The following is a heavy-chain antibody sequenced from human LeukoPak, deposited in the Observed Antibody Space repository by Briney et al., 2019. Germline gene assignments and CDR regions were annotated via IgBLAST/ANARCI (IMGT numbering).Heavy chain of an antibody. CDR1: GFTVSNTY. J-gene: IGHJ4*02. V-gene: IGHV3-66*01. Sequence: PGGSLRLSCAASGFTVSNTYMSWVRQAPGKGLDWVSVIYSGGSTYYADSVKGRFTISRDNSKNTVYLQMNSLRAEDTAVYYCARVDPPIDSWGQGTLVTVSS. CDR2: IYSGGST. CDR3: ARVDPPIDS.